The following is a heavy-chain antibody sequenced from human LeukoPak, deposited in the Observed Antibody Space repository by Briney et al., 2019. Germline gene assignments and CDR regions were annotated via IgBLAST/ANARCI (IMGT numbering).Heavy chain of an antibody. Sequence: PGGSLRLSCAASGFTFDDYGMSWVRQGPGKELEWVSGINWNGGRTGYADSVKGRFTISRDNAKNSLYLQMNSLRAEDTASYYCARDRFLWRPEPADYWGQGTLVTVSS. CDR1: GFTFDDYG. J-gene: IGHJ4*02. V-gene: IGHV3-20*04. CDR3: ARDRFLWRPEPADY. CDR2: INWNGGRT. D-gene: IGHD1-14*01.